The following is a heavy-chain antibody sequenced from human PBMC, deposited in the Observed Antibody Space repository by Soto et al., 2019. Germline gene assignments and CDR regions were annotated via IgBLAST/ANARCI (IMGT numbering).Heavy chain of an antibody. Sequence: PSETLSLTCTVSGGSISSGGYYWSWIRQHPGKGLEWIGYIYYSGSTYYNPSLKSRVTISVDTSKNQFSLKLSSVTAADTAVYYCARDGPYCGGDCYAFAYWGQGTLVTVSS. CDR2: IYYSGST. CDR3: ARDGPYCGGDCYAFAY. D-gene: IGHD2-21*02. CDR1: GGSISSGGYY. V-gene: IGHV4-31*03. J-gene: IGHJ4*02.